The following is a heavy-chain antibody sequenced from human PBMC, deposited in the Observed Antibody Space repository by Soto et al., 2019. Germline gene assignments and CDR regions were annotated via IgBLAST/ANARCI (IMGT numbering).Heavy chain of an antibody. V-gene: IGHV3-23*01. CDR3: AKALYGGFTY. CDR2: ISGSVDST. J-gene: IGHJ4*02. CDR1: GFTFSVYA. D-gene: IGHD3-10*01. Sequence: EVRLLESGGGLVQPGGSLRLSCAASGFTFSVYAMSWVRQAPGKGLEWVSGISGSVDSTHYADSVKGRFTVSRDNSKSMLYLQTNSLRDEDTAIYYCAKALYGGFTYWGQGTLVTVSS.